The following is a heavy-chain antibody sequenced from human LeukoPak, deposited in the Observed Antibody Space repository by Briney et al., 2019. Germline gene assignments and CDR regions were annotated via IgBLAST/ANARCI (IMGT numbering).Heavy chain of an antibody. V-gene: IGHV1-46*01. CDR1: AYTFTIYY. J-gene: IGHJ5*02. Sequence: ASVKVSCKASAYTFTIYYMHWVRQAPGQGLEWMGIINPSGGSTSYAQKFQGRVTMTRDMSTSTVYMELSSLRSEDTAVYYCARDGEMATITDNWFDPWGQGTLVTVSS. CDR3: ARDGEMATITDNWFDP. D-gene: IGHD5-24*01. CDR2: INPSGGST.